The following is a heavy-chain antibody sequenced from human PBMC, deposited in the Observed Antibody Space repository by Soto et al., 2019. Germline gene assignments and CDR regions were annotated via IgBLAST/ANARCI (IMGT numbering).Heavy chain of an antibody. CDR2: IDGSGAGA. CDR3: AKGDILTGSKEGWDY. Sequence: EVQLLESGGGLVQPGGSLRLSWAGSGFTFRSYAMSWVRQAPGRGLECVSSIDGSGAGAYYADYVKGGFTISRDNSKNTLDLQMNSLRAEDTAVYYCAKGDILTGSKEGWDYWGQGTLVTVSS. D-gene: IGHD3-9*01. V-gene: IGHV3-23*01. J-gene: IGHJ4*02. CDR1: GFTFRSYA.